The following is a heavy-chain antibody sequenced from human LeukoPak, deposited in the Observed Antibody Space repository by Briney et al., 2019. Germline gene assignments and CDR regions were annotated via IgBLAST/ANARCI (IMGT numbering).Heavy chain of an antibody. CDR1: GYTFISYA. Sequence: ASVKVSCKASGYTFISYAINWVRQAPGQGLEWMGGIIPVFGTANYAEKFQDRVTITADKSTSTAYMELSSLRSEDTAMYYCAINQAGYCGGGSCYRHEFYYMDVWGKGTSVTVSS. J-gene: IGHJ6*03. D-gene: IGHD2-15*01. V-gene: IGHV1-69*06. CDR2: IIPVFGTA. CDR3: AINQAGYCGGGSCYRHEFYYMDV.